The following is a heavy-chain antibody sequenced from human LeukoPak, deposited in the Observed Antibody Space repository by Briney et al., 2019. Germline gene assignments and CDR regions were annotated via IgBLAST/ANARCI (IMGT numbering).Heavy chain of an antibody. V-gene: IGHV1-2*02. D-gene: IGHD6-13*01. CDR1: GYTFTGYY. Sequence: ASVTVSCKASGYTFTGYYMHWVRQAPGQGLEWMGWINPNSGGTNYAQKFQGRVTMTRDTSISTAYMELSRLRSDDTAVYYCARGAFVYSSSWDYWGQGTLVTVSS. CDR2: INPNSGGT. J-gene: IGHJ4*02. CDR3: ARGAFVYSSSWDY.